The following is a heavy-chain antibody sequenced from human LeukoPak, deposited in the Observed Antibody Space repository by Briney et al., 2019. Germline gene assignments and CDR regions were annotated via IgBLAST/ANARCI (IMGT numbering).Heavy chain of an antibody. J-gene: IGHJ4*02. D-gene: IGHD2-2*01. CDR2: ISHDGSNK. CDR1: GITFSSCT. V-gene: IGHV3-30*04. CDR3: ARVMGRYCSSTSCYVDY. Sequence: PGGSLRLSCAASGITFSSCTMHWVRRAPGKGREWVAVISHDGSNKYYADSVKGRFTISRDNSKNTLYLQMNSLRAEDTAVYYCARVMGRYCSSTSCYVDYWGQGTLVTVSS.